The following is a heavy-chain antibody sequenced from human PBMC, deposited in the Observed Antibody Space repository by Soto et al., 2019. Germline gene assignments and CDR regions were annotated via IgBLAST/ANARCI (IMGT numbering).Heavy chain of an antibody. D-gene: IGHD3-10*01. Sequence: QVHLVQSGAEVKKPGSSVKVSCKASGGTFSSYAISWVRQAPGQGLEWMGGSVPLLNTANYAQKFQGRVTITADESTSTAYMELSSLRSEDTAVYYCARGVFYGSGKTRTYYYHGMDVWGQGTTVTVSS. V-gene: IGHV1-69*11. CDR2: SVPLLNTA. CDR3: ARGVFYGSGKTRTYYYHGMDV. J-gene: IGHJ6*02. CDR1: GGTFSSYA.